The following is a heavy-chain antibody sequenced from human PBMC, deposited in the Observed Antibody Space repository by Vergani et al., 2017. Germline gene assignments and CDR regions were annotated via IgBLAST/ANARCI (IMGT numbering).Heavy chain of an antibody. CDR3: ARLYGRDSSVSKYFDY. CDR1: GYSFTNYW. CDR2: IHPADSAT. D-gene: IGHD3-22*01. V-gene: IGHV5-51*01. J-gene: IGHJ4*02. Sequence: EVQLVQSGAEVKKPGESLKISCQISGYSFTNYWIGWVRQMPGKGLEWMGIIHPADSATRYSPSFQGQVTISVDKSISTACLQRSSLRASDSAMYYCARLYGRDSSVSKYFDYWGQGTLVTVSS.